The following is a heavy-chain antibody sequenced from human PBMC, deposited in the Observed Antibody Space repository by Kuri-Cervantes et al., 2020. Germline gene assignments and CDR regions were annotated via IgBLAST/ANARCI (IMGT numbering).Heavy chain of an antibody. Sequence: SETLSLTCTVSGGSISSSSYYWGWIRQPPGKGLEWIGSIYCSGSTNYNPSLKSRVTISVDTSKNQFSLKLSSVTAADTAVYYCAREGISGSYGYYDYWGQGTLVTVSS. V-gene: IGHV4-39*07. CDR3: AREGISGSYGYYDY. CDR1: GGSISSSSYY. CDR2: IYCSGST. J-gene: IGHJ4*02. D-gene: IGHD1-26*01.